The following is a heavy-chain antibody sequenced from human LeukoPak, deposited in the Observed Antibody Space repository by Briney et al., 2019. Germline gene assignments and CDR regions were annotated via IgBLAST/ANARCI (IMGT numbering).Heavy chain of an antibody. CDR1: GYTFTVYY. CDR3: ARTWPPCSGGSCYSDVLYFDY. J-gene: IGHJ4*02. V-gene: IGHV1-2*02. D-gene: IGHD2-15*01. CDR2: INPNSGGT. Sequence: ASVTVSCKASGYTFTVYYMHWVRQAPGQGLEWMGWINPNSGGTNYAQKFQGRVTMTRDTSISTAYMELRSLRSDDTAVYYCARTWPPCSGGSCYSDVLYFDYWGQGTLVTVSS.